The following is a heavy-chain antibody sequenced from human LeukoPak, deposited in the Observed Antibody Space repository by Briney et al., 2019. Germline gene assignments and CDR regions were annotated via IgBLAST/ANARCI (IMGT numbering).Heavy chain of an antibody. CDR2: IKDDGREK. V-gene: IGHV3-7*01. J-gene: IGHJ4*02. CDR3: ARIYGANSKYYFDY. CDR1: GITFSDYW. Sequence: GGSLRLSCAASGITFSDYWMSWVRQAPGKGPEWVANIKDDGREKYYMGSVKGRFTISRDNAKNSLYLQMNSLRAEDTAVYYCARIYGANSKYYFDYWGQGTLVTVSS. D-gene: IGHD4-23*01.